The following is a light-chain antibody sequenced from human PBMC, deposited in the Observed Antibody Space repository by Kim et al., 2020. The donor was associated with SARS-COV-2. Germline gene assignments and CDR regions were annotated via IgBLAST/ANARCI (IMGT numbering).Light chain of an antibody. V-gene: IGKV1-5*03. Sequence: DIQMTQSPSTLSASVGDRVIITCRASQTINSWLDWYQQKPGKAPKRLIYKASRLETGVPSRFSGSGSGTEFTLTISSLQSDDSATYYCQQYNNFWTFGQGTKVDIK. CDR3: QQYNNFWT. J-gene: IGKJ1*01. CDR1: QTINSW. CDR2: KAS.